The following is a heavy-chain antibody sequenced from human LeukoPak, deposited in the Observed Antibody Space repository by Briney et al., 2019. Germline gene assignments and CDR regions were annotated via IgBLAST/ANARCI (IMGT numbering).Heavy chain of an antibody. CDR3: ATYFYGEYGSYYFDY. J-gene: IGHJ4*02. Sequence: SGTLSLTCAVSGAFITNSHWWSWARQPPGKGLEWIGEIYHCGTTNYNPSLKSRVTMSVDKSKNQFSLKLSSVTAADTAVYYCATYFYGEYGSYYFDYWGQGTLVTVSS. D-gene: IGHD4-17*01. CDR1: GAFITNSHW. V-gene: IGHV4-4*02. CDR2: IYHCGTT.